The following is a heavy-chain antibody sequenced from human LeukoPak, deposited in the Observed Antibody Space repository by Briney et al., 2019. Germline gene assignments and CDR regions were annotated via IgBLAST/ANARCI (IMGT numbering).Heavy chain of an antibody. J-gene: IGHJ5*02. Sequence: PGGSLRLSCAASGFTFSSYWMHWVRQAPGTGLVWVSRINSDASSTNYADSVKGRFTISRDNAKNTLYLQMNSLRGEDTAVYYCARDIHSGFDQWGQGTLVTVSS. D-gene: IGHD5-12*01. V-gene: IGHV3-74*01. CDR3: ARDIHSGFDQ. CDR1: GFTFSSYW. CDR2: INSDASST.